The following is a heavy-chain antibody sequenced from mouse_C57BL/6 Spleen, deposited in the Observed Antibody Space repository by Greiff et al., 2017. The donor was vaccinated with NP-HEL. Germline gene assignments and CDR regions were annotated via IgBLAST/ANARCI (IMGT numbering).Heavy chain of an antibody. CDR2: IDPSDSYT. J-gene: IGHJ3*01. CDR3: ARGGPYSNYWFAY. V-gene: IGHV1-50*01. Sequence: QVQLQQPGAELVKPGASVKLSCKASGYTFTSYWMQWVKQRPGQGLEWIGEIDPSDSYTNYNQKFKGKATLTVDTSSSTAYMQLSSLTSEDSAVYYCARGGPYSNYWFAYWGQVTLVTVSA. CDR1: GYTFTSYW. D-gene: IGHD2-5*01.